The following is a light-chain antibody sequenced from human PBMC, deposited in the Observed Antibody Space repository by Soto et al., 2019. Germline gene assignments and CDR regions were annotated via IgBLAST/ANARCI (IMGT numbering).Light chain of an antibody. J-gene: IGLJ2*01. CDR1: SSDVGSYNL. V-gene: IGLV2-23*02. CDR2: EVN. Sequence: QSALTQPASVSGSPGQSITISCTGTSSDVGSYNLVSWYQQHPGKVPKHMIYEVNKRPSGVSNRFSGSKSGNTASLTISGLQAEDEADYYCCAYAGSSTFVIFGGGTKLTVL. CDR3: CAYAGSSTFVI.